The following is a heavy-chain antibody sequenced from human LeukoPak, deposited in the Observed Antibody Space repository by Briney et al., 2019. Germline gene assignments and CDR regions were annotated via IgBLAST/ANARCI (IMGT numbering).Heavy chain of an antibody. V-gene: IGHV3-21*06. Sequence: PGGSLRLSCTASGFTLSDYSMDGVRQAPGMGVEWVSSICGFSSYTYNADSVKRRFTISRDNARNSLFLQMNSLRAEDTAVYYCARPRGYSDDDAFDIWGQGTMVTVSS. D-gene: IGHD5-12*01. J-gene: IGHJ3*02. CDR1: GFTLSDYS. CDR2: ICGFSSYT. CDR3: ARPRGYSDDDAFDI.